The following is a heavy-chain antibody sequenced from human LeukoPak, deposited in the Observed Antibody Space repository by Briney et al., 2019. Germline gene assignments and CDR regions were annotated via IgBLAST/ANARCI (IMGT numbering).Heavy chain of an antibody. J-gene: IGHJ4*02. CDR1: GFTFSSYA. CDR3: ARGGGIYSYGRYXFDY. D-gene: IGHD5-18*01. Sequence: GRSLRLSCAASGFTFSSYAMHWVRQAPGKGLEWVAVISYDGSNKYYADSVKGRFTISRDNSKNTLYLQMNSLRAEDTAVYYCARGGGIYSYGRYXFDYWGQGTLVTVSS. V-gene: IGHV3-30-3*01. CDR2: ISYDGSNK.